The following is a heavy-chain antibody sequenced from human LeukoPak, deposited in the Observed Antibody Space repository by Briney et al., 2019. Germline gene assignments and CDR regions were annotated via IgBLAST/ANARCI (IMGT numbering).Heavy chain of an antibody. D-gene: IGHD2-15*01. CDR3: ARGTSQGYCGGGDCYGAFDI. V-gene: IGHV3-30*03. CDR2: ISYDGSNK. CDR1: GFTFSSYG. Sequence: PGGSLRLSCAASGFTFSSYGMHWVRQAPGKGLEWVAVISYDGSNKYYADSVKGRFTISRDNSKNTVYLQMNSLIVEDTAVYYCARGTSQGYCGGGDCYGAFDIWGQGTMVTVSS. J-gene: IGHJ3*02.